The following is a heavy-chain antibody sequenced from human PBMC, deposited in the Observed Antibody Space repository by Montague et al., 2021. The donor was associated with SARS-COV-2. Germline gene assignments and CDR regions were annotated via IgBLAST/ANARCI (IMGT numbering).Heavy chain of an antibody. CDR2: IDWDDDK. Sequence: PALVKPTQTLTLTCTISGFSLSTSGLSVSWIRQPPGKALEWLALIDWDDDKYFNTSLKTRLTISKDTSKNQVVLTMTNMDPVDTATYYCAREIAAAGPALDYWGQGTVVTVSS. CDR3: AREIAAAGPALDY. D-gene: IGHD6-13*01. CDR1: GFSLSTSGLS. J-gene: IGHJ4*02. V-gene: IGHV2-70*01.